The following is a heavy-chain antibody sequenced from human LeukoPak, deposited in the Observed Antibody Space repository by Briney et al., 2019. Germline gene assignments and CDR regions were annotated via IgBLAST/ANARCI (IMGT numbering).Heavy chain of an antibody. Sequence: SVKVSCKASGYTFTGYYMHWVRHPPGQGLEWMGWINPNSGGTNYAQKFQGRVTMTRDTSSSTAYMELSRLRSDDTAVYYCARDYTDSGSYLPFDPWGQGTLVTVSS. D-gene: IGHD3-10*01. CDR2: INPNSGGT. CDR3: ARDYTDSGSYLPFDP. V-gene: IGHV1-2*02. J-gene: IGHJ5*02. CDR1: GYTFTGYY.